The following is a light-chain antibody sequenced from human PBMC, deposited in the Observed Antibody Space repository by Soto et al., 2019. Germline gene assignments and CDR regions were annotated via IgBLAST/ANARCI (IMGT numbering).Light chain of an antibody. J-gene: IGLJ1*01. CDR2: SNR. Sequence: QSVLTQPPSASGSPGQRVTISCSGSSSNIGSNTVNCYQQRPATAPTVRIYSNRQRPAGVPDRFSGSKSGPSASLAISALHSDDEADYYCAAWDDSLNGFYVFGTGTKVTVL. CDR3: AAWDDSLNGFYV. CDR1: SSNIGSNT. V-gene: IGLV1-44*01.